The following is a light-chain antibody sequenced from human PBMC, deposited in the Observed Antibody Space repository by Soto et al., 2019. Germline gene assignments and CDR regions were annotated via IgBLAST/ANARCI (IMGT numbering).Light chain of an antibody. J-gene: IGKJ2*02. CDR3: QQSYRSPRT. CDR2: AAD. Sequence: DIEMTQSPPSLSASVGDRVTITCRASQSIYHYLNWYQKKPGTAPKLQVYAADRLQSWVPSRFSGSGSGTDVTLTITNLPPADFATYYFQQSYRSPRTFGQRTELEIK. CDR1: QSIYHY. V-gene: IGKV1-39*01.